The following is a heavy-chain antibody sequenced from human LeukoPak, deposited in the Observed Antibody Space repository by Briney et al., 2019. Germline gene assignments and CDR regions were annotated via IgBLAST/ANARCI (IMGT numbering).Heavy chain of an antibody. Sequence: SETLSLTCTVSGGSISTSNYYWGWIRQPPGKGLEWIGNIFYSGSTYYGPSLKSRLTISLDTSRNQFSLKLSSVTAADTAVYYCARGVVQQLVPLYYYYYYMDVWGKGTTVTVSS. J-gene: IGHJ6*03. CDR2: IFYSGST. CDR3: ARGVVQQLVPLYYYYYYMDV. CDR1: GGSISTSNYY. V-gene: IGHV4-39*07. D-gene: IGHD6-6*01.